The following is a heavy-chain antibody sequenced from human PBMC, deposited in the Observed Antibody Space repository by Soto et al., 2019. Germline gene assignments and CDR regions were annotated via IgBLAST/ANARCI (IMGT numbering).Heavy chain of an antibody. Sequence: EVQLLESGGGLVQPRGSLRLSCAASGFTFSSYTMSWVRQAPGKGLEWVSAISGSGGSTYYADSVKGRFTISRDNSKNTLYLQMNSLRAEDTAVYYCAKEGGGGGGSFDYWGQGTLVTVSS. CDR2: ISGSGGST. CDR3: AKEGGGGGGSFDY. J-gene: IGHJ4*02. CDR1: GFTFSSYT. V-gene: IGHV3-23*01. D-gene: IGHD2-15*01.